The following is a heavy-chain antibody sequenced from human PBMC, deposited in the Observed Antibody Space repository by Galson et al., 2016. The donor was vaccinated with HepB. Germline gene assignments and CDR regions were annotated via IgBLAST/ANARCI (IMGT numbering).Heavy chain of an antibody. J-gene: IGHJ6*02. D-gene: IGHD1-26*01. V-gene: IGHV3-33*01. CDR2: IWYDGSHK. CDR1: GFTFRSYG. Sequence: SLRLSCAASGFTFRSYGMHWVRQVPGKGLEWVAVIWYDGSHKFYVDSVKGRYTISRDNAKNSLYLQMNSLRAEDTAVYYCARGQRLVVGATEGEYSDYYGMDVWGQGTTVTVSS. CDR3: ARGQRLVVGATEGEYSDYYGMDV.